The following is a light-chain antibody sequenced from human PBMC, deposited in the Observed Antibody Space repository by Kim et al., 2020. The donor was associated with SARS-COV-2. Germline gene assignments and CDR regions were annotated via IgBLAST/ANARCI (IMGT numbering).Light chain of an antibody. CDR1: QSISSH. J-gene: IGKJ5*01. CDR2: AAS. Sequence: SGGDRVIITCRTSQSISSHLNWYQQKPGKAPKLLIFAASSLQSGVSSRFSGSGSGTDFTLTITTLQPEDFATYYCQQGYSSPQITFGQGTRLEIK. CDR3: QQGYSSPQIT. V-gene: IGKV1-39*01.